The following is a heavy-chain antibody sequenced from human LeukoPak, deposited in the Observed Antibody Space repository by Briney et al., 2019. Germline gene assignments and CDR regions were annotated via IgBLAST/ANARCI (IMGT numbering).Heavy chain of an antibody. Sequence: GGSLRLSCAASGFTFSSYSMNWVRQAPGKGLEWISSISSSSSYIYYADSVKGRFTISRDNAKNSLYLQMNSLRAEDTAVYYCARTTYYYDSSGSGFDYWGQGTLVTVSS. CDR2: ISSSSSYI. V-gene: IGHV3-21*01. J-gene: IGHJ4*02. D-gene: IGHD3-22*01. CDR3: ARTTYYYDSSGSGFDY. CDR1: GFTFSSYS.